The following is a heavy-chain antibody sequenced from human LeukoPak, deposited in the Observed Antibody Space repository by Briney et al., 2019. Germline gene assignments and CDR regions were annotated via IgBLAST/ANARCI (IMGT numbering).Heavy chain of an antibody. V-gene: IGHV3-23*01. CDR1: GFTFSSYA. CDR3: ATRPGGNYYDSSGYYTHFDY. CDR2: ISGSGGST. J-gene: IGHJ4*02. D-gene: IGHD3-22*01. Sequence: GGSLRPSCAASGFTFSSYAMSWVRQAPGKGLEWVSAISGSGGSTYYADSVKGRFTISRDNSKNTLYLQMNSLRAEDTAVYYCATRPGGNYYDSSGYYTHFDYWGQGTLVTVSS.